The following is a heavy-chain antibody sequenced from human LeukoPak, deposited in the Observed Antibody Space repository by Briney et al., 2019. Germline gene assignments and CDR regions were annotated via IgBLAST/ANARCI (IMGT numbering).Heavy chain of an antibody. CDR2: IKQARIEK. V-gene: IGHV3-7*01. J-gene: IGHJ4*02. CDR1: GFTFSSYW. CDR3: ARGSSGWYVEYYFDY. D-gene: IGHD6-19*01. Sequence: GGALRLSCAASGFTFSSYWMRWVRQAPGKGVEWGANIKQARIEKYYVHSVQCRFTLSRDNAHNSLYLQMNTLRAEDTAVYYCARGSSGWYVEYYFDYWGQGTLVTVSS.